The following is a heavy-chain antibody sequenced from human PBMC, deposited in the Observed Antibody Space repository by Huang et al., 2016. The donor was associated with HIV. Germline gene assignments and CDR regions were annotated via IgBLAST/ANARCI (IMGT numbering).Heavy chain of an antibody. CDR2: TMAVVGTT. Sequence: QVQLVQSGPEVRKPGSSVKVSCKASGGTFSTYAISWVRQAPGQGLEWMGGTMAVVGTTDYAAMFQGRVTIIADESTTTAYMELNGLRSEDTAVYYCVLGSYYDAERDDYYYGMDVWGQGTTVTVSS. CDR1: GGTFSTYA. V-gene: IGHV1-69*01. J-gene: IGHJ6*02. CDR3: VLGSYYDAERDDYYYGMDV. D-gene: IGHD3-10*01.